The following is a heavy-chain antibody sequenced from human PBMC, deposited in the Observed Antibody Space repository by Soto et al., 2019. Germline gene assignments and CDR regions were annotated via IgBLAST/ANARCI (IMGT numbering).Heavy chain of an antibody. J-gene: IGHJ6*02. V-gene: IGHV3-74*01. Sequence: GGSLRLSCAASGFTFSSYWMHWVRQAPGKGLVWVSRINSDGSSTSYADSVKGRFTISRDNSKNTLYLQMNSLRAEDTAVYYCARDPTDPPYGDYERSGYYSYSYGMDVWGQGTTVTVSS. CDR1: GFTFSSYW. D-gene: IGHD4-17*01. CDR3: ARDPTDPPYGDYERSGYYSYSYGMDV. CDR2: INSDGSST.